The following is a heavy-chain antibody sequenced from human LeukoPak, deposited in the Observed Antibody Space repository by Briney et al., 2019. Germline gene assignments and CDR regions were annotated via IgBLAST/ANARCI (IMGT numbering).Heavy chain of an antibody. J-gene: IGHJ4*02. Sequence: PGGSLRLSCAASGFTFSSYSMNWVRQAPGKGLEWVSSISSSSSYIYYADSVKGRFTISRDNAKNPLYLQMNSLRAEDTAVYYCARQNLLQLWFGNDYWGQGTLVTVSS. CDR1: GFTFSSYS. D-gene: IGHD5-18*01. CDR3: ARQNLLQLWFGNDY. CDR2: ISSSSSYI. V-gene: IGHV3-21*01.